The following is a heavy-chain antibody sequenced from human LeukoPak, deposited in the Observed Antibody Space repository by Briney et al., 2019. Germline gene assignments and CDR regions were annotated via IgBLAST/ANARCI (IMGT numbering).Heavy chain of an antibody. CDR3: ARHLTVAVGGGFFDY. Sequence: PSETLSLTCTVSGGSISSYYWSWIRQPPGKGPEWIGYIYYSGSTNYNPSLKSRVTISVDTSKNQFSLKLSSVTAADTAVYYRARHLTVAVGGGFFDYWGQGTLVTVSS. CDR2: IYYSGST. J-gene: IGHJ4*02. CDR1: GGSISSYY. D-gene: IGHD6-19*01. V-gene: IGHV4-59*08.